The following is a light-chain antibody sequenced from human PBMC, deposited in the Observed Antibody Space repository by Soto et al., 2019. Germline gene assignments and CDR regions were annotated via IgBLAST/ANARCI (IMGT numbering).Light chain of an antibody. V-gene: IGLV1-44*01. CDR3: AAWDDSLNGRV. Sequence: QSALTQPPSASGTPGQRVTISCSGSSSNIGSNTVNWYQQLPGTAPKLLIYPNNQRHSGVPDRFSGSKSGTSASLAISGLQSEDEADYYCAAWDDSLNGRVFGTGTKVTVL. J-gene: IGLJ1*01. CDR2: PNN. CDR1: SSNIGSNT.